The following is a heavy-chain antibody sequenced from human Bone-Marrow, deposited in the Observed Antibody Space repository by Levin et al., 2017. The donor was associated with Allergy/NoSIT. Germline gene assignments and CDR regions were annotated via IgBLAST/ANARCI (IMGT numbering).Heavy chain of an antibody. CDR1: GYSFANYR. Sequence: GESLKISCQGSGYSFANYRIGWVRQMPGKGLEWMGIIYPGDSDTRYSPSFQGQVTISADKSIRTAYLQWSSLKASDTAIYYCARLKYDIYYASGSYSQPFDYWGQGTPVTVSS. CDR3: ARLKYDIYYASGSYSQPFDY. D-gene: IGHD3-10*01. V-gene: IGHV5-51*01. CDR2: IYPGDSDT. J-gene: IGHJ4*02.